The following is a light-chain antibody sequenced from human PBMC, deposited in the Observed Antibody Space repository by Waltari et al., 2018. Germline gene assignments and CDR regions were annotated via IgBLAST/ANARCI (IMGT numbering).Light chain of an antibody. J-gene: IGKJ2*02. V-gene: IGKV3-11*01. CDR2: DTS. CDR1: QSISNY. CDR3: QQYYSIPRT. Sequence: EIVLTQSPATLSLSPGERATLSCRASQSISNYLAWYQQKRGQAPRLLLYDTSNRATGIPARFSGSGSGTEFTLTISSLQAEDVAVYYCQQYYSIPRTYGQGTKLEIK.